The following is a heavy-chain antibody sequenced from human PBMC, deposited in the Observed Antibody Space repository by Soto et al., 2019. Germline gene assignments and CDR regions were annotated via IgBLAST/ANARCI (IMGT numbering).Heavy chain of an antibody. CDR3: ARDVGATYHFDY. Sequence: ASVKVSCKASGYTFTTYGISWVRRAPGQGLEWMGWISAFNGDTNYAQKLQGRVTMTTDTSTSTAYMELRSLRSDDTAVYYCARDVGATYHFDYWGQGTQVTVS. J-gene: IGHJ4*02. CDR2: ISAFNGDT. D-gene: IGHD1-26*01. V-gene: IGHV1-18*01. CDR1: GYTFTTYG.